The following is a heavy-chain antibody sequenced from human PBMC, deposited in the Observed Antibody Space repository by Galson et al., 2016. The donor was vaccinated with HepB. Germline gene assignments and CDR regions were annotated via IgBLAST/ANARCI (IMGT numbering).Heavy chain of an antibody. CDR1: GGTFSSYA. V-gene: IGHV1-69*04. D-gene: IGHD6-19*01. J-gene: IGHJ6*02. CDR2: IVPILGMS. CDR3: ARDAVAVAGTLHFYFYCMDV. Sequence: SVKVSCKASGGTFSSYAFSWVRQAPGQGLEWMGRIVPILGMSNYAQKFQGRVPTTADKSTSTVNMELSSLRSADTAVYYCARDAVAVAGTLHFYFYCMDVWGQGTTVTVSS.